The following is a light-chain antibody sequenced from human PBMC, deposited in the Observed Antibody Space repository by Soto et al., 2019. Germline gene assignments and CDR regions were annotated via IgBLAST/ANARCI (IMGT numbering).Light chain of an antibody. CDR2: APS. CDR1: QSVRSY. Sequence: DLQMTQSPSSLSASLGDRITITCRTSQSVRSYLNWYQEKSGKAPKLLIYAPSTLQDGVPSRFTGSGSGTDFTLTTTSLQPDDFATYFCQQSFCPPYTCGQGT. CDR3: QQSFCPPYT. J-gene: IGKJ2*01. V-gene: IGKV1-39*01.